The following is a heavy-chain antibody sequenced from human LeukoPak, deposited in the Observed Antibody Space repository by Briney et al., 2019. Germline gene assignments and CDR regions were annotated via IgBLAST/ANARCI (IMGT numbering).Heavy chain of an antibody. Sequence: PGGSLRLSCAASGFTFSSYAMSWVRQAPGKGLEWVSAISGSGGSTYYADSVKGRFTISRDNSKNTLYLQMNSLRAEDTAVYYCAKLTVERATIPLGGFDYWGQGTRVTVSS. CDR3: AKLTVERATIPLGGFDY. V-gene: IGHV3-23*01. D-gene: IGHD5-24*01. CDR1: GFTFSSYA. J-gene: IGHJ4*02. CDR2: ISGSGGST.